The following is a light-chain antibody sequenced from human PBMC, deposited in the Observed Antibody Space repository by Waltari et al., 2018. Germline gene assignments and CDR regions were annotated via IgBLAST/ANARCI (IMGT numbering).Light chain of an antibody. V-gene: IGKV1-39*01. CDR2: VAS. CDR3: QQSYTTAYT. CDR1: QSISTS. J-gene: IGKJ2*01. Sequence: IQMTQSPFSLSASVGDRVTITCRESQSISTSLNWYQQIPGKAPKLLIYVASTLQSGVPSRFSGSGSGTDFSLTISSLQPEDFATYYCQQSYTTAYTFGQGTKLEIK.